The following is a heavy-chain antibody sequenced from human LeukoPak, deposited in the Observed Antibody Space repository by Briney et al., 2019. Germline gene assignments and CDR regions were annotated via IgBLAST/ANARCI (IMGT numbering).Heavy chain of an antibody. CDR2: INSDGSST. CDR1: GFTFSSYW. V-gene: IGHV3-74*01. D-gene: IGHD4-23*01. CDR3: ARDALYGGNGFDY. Sequence: PGGALRLSCAASGFTFSSYWMHWVRQAPGKGLVWVSRINSDGSSTSYADSVKGRFTISRDNAKNTLYLQMNSLRAEDTAVYYCARDALYGGNGFDYWGQGTLVTVSS. J-gene: IGHJ4*02.